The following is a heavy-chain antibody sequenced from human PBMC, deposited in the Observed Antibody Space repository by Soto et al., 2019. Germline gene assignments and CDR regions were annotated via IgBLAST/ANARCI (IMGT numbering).Heavy chain of an antibody. CDR3: TKDRGLVLSFYFYY. Sequence: EVQLVESGGGLVQPGRSLRLSCAASGFTFDDYAMHWVRQAPGKGLAWVSGSSWNSGSIGYADSVKGRFTISRDNAKNSLYLQMNSLRAEDTALYYCTKDRGLVLSFYFYYWGQGTLVTVSS. D-gene: IGHD6-19*01. V-gene: IGHV3-9*01. CDR2: SSWNSGSI. J-gene: IGHJ4*02. CDR1: GFTFDDYA.